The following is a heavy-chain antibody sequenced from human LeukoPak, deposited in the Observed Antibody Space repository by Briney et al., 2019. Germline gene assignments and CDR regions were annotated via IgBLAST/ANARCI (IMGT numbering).Heavy chain of an antibody. D-gene: IGHD1-26*01. CDR2: ISPSGGST. V-gene: IGHV1-46*01. CDR3: ARGLVGATGYFDY. CDR1: GHTFTSYY. J-gene: IGHJ4*02. Sequence: ASVKVSCKASGHTFTSYYMNWVRQAPGQGLGWMGIISPSGGSTSYAQKFQGRVTMTSDMSTSTVYMELSSLRSEDTAVYYCARGLVGATGYFDYWGQGTLVTVSS.